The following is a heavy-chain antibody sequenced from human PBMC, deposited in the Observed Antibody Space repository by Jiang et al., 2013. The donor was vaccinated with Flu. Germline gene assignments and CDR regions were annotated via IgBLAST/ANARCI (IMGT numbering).Heavy chain of an antibody. CDR1: GGSISSSSYY. CDR3: ARRTDSGYYYGMDV. V-gene: IGHV4-39*07. J-gene: IGHJ6*02. D-gene: IGHD1-26*01. Sequence: KPSETLSLTCTVSGGSISSSSYYWGWIRQPPGKGLEWIGSIYYSGSTYYNPSLKSRVTISVDTSKNQFSLKLSSVTAADTAVYYCARRTDSGYYYGMDVWGQGTTVTVSS. CDR2: IYYSGST.